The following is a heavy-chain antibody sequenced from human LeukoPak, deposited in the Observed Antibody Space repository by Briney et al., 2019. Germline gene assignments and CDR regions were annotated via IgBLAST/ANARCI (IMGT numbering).Heavy chain of an antibody. CDR2: ISPDSNYK. D-gene: IGHD3-10*01. CDR1: GFTFSTYS. Sequence: GESLRLSCAASGFTFSTYSMNWLRLAPGKGLEWVLSISPDSNYKYYVDSVKGRFTISRDNAKDSLYLQMNSLRVEDTAVYYCARDHEIRGIKDWYFDLWGRGTLVTVSS. V-gene: IGHV3-21*01. CDR3: ARDHEIRGIKDWYFDL. J-gene: IGHJ2*01.